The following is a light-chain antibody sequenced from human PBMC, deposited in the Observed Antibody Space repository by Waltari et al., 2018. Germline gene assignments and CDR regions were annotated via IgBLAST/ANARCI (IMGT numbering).Light chain of an antibody. J-gene: IGLJ3*02. CDR1: SSNIRARYH. Sequence: QSVLTPPPSVSGAPGQRVTISCTASSSNIRARYHVHWYQQLPGTAPKLLIYGNSNRPSGVPDRFSGSKSGTSASLAITGLQAEDEADYYCQSYDNNLGGSRVFGGGTRLTVL. V-gene: IGLV1-40*01. CDR3: QSYDNNLGGSRV. CDR2: GNS.